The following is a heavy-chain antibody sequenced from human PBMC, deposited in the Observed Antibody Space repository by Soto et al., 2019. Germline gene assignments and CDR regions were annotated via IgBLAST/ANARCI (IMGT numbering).Heavy chain of an antibody. D-gene: IGHD2-8*02. CDR3: ASDRVYTGGSDADY. Sequence: QVHLVQSGAEVKKPGSSVRVSCKTSGYTFSNYAISWVRQAPGQGLEWMGWINTGSGYTNYAHDRVTMTKDASTYTAYLEVKSLRSDDTAIYYCASDRVYTGGSDADYWGQGTLVTVSS. CDR1: GYTFSNYA. J-gene: IGHJ4*02. V-gene: IGHV1-18*01. CDR2: INTGSGYT.